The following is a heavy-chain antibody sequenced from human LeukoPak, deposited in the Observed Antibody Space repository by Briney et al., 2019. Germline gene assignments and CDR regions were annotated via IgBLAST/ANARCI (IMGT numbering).Heavy chain of an antibody. V-gene: IGHV3-7*04. J-gene: IGHJ3*02. Sequence: GGSLRLSCAAPGFTFCKFWMSWVRPAPGKGLEWVANIKQVGSEKYYMDSLKGRFIISIDNAKDSLSLQRNRLRAEDTVVYYCARVYSSSWYRKPDAFVIWGQGTMVTVS. CDR1: GFTFCKFW. CDR2: IKQVGSEK. D-gene: IGHD6-13*01. CDR3: ARVYSSSWYRKPDAFVI.